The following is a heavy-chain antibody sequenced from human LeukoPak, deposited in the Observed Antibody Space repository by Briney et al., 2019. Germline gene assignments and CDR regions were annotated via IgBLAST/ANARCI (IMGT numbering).Heavy chain of an antibody. CDR1: VYTFTSYG. CDR3: AGARITIFGVVPRGYYGMDV. D-gene: IGHD3-3*01. CDR2: ISAYNGNT. Sequence: ASVNVSCKASVYTFTSYGISWARQAPGQGLEWMGWISAYNGNTNYAQKLQGRVTMTTDTSTSTAYMELRSLRSDDTAVYYCAGARITIFGVVPRGYYGMDVWGQGTTVTVSS. V-gene: IGHV1-18*01. J-gene: IGHJ6*02.